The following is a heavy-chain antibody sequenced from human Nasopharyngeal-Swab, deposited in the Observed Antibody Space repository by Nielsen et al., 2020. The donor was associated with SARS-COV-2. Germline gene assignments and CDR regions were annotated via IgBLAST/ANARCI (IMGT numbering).Heavy chain of an antibody. CDR3: AKRHDLDISGYYSFAY. CDR2: VSPDGSKK. CDR1: GFTLSTYA. D-gene: IGHD3-22*01. V-gene: IGHV3-30-3*02. J-gene: IGHJ4*01. Sequence: GGSLRLSCTTSGFTLSTYAMHWVRQAPGKGLEWVSLVSPDGSKKYYADSVQGRFTISRDNSKNTVYLQMNNLRPEDTAVYYCAKRHDLDISGYYSFAYWGHGTLVTVSP.